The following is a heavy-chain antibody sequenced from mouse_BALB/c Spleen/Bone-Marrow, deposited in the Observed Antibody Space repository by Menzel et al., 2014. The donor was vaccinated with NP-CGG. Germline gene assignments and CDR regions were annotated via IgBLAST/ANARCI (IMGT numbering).Heavy chain of an antibody. CDR2: IRSKSNNYAT. V-gene: IGHV10-1*02. J-gene: IGHJ4*01. CDR3: VTYYDYDLYAMDY. Sequence: EVMLVESGGGLVQPKGSLKISCAASGFTFNTYAMNWVRQAPGKGLEWVARIRSKSNNYATYYVDSVKDRFTVSRDDSQSMLYLQMNNLRTEDTAMYYCVTYYDYDLYAMDYWGQGTSVTVSS. CDR1: GFTFNTYA. D-gene: IGHD2-4*01.